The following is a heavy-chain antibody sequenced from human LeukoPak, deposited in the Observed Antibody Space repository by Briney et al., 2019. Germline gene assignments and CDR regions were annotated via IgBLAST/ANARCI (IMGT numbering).Heavy chain of an antibody. Sequence: SVKVSCKASRGTFSSYAISWVRQAAGQGLEWMGGIIPIFGTANYAQKFQGRVTITADKSTRTAYMELSRLRSEDTAVYYCARGSTVTTYYCFDYWGQGTLVTVSS. CDR1: RGTFSSYA. CDR3: ARGSTVTTYYCFDY. D-gene: IGHD4-17*01. CDR2: IIPIFGTA. J-gene: IGHJ4*02. V-gene: IGHV1-69*06.